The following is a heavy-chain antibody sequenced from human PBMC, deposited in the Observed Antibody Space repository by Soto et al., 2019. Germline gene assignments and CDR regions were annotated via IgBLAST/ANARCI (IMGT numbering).Heavy chain of an antibody. Sequence: QLQLQESGSGLVKPSQTLSLTCAVSGGSISSGGYSWSWIRQPPGKGLEWVAYIYHSGSTYYNPSLKSRVTISVDRSKNQFSLRLSSVTAADTAVYYCARAMTTVTIFDYWGQGTLVTLSS. CDR2: IYHSGST. CDR3: ARAMTTVTIFDY. V-gene: IGHV4-30-2*01. CDR1: GGSISSGGYS. D-gene: IGHD4-17*01. J-gene: IGHJ4*02.